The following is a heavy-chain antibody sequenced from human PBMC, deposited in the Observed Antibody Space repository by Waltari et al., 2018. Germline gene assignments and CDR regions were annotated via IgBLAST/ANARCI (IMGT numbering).Heavy chain of an antibody. J-gene: IGHJ3*01. V-gene: IGHV1-69*05. Sequence: QVQLVQSGAEVKQPGSSVKVSCKASGGSFRTYAITWVRQAPGQGLEWMGGIIPMFGTANYAQKFQERVSITTDGSMTTAYMELSSLTSEDTAFYYCAAALGGGISASRPFHFWGQGTMITVSS. CDR3: AAALGGGISASRPFHF. CDR2: IIPMFGTA. D-gene: IGHD2-15*01. CDR1: GGSFRTYA.